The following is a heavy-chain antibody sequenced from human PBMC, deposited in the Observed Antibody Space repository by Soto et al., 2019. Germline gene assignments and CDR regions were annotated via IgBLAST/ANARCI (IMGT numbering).Heavy chain of an antibody. V-gene: IGHV5-10-1*01. CDR2: IDPSDSYT. J-gene: IGHJ6*01. CDR3: TRHLFDYYYGMDV. CDR1: GYSFTSYW. Sequence: GESLKISCKGSGYSFTSYWITWVRQVPGKGLEWMGRIDPSDSYTTYSPSFQGRVTISADKSISTAYLQWSSLKASDTAMYYCTRHLFDYYYGMDVWGQGITVTVSS. D-gene: IGHD3-16*01.